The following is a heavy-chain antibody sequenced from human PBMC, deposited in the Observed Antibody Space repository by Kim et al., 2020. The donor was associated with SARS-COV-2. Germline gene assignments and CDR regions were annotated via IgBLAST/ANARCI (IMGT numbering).Heavy chain of an antibody. Sequence: SETLSLTCTVSGGSISSYYWSWIRQPPGKGLEWIGYRYYSGSTTYNPSLKSRVTLSVDTSKNHFSLKLRSVTAADTAVYYCARGPLAFRTFDYLVQGTLV. D-gene: IGHD2-21*01. CDR3: ARGPLAFRTFDY. CDR1: GGSISSYY. J-gene: IGHJ4*02. CDR2: RYYSGST. V-gene: IGHV4-59*01.